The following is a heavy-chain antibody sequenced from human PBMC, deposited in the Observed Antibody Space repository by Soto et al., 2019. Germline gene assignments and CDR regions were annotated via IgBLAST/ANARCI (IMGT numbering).Heavy chain of an antibody. D-gene: IGHD3-10*01. CDR1: GYTFTAYY. CDR2: ISPNGGGT. J-gene: IGHJ4*02. CDR3: ARAVHTMIQGVRFRVDQ. V-gene: IGHV1-2*02. Sequence: QVQLVQSGAEMKKPGASVKVSCEASGYTFTAYYIHWVRQAPGQGLEWMGWISPNGGGTKYAQKFQGRVTMTRDTSINTAYMELTRLTSDDTAVYYCARAVHTMIQGVRFRVDQWGQGTLVTVSS.